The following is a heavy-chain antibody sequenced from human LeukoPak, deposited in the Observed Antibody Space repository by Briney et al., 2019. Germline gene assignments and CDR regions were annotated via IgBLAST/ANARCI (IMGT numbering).Heavy chain of an antibody. V-gene: IGHV4-39*07. CDR1: GGSISSSSYY. CDR2: INHSGST. CDR3: ARGASNRRWLRGPFDY. D-gene: IGHD5-24*01. J-gene: IGHJ4*02. Sequence: SETLPLTRTVSGGSISSSSYYWGWIRQPPGKGLEWIGEINHSGSTNYNPSLKSRVTISVDTSKNQYSLKLSSVTAADTAVYYCARGASNRRWLRGPFDYWGQGTLVTVSS.